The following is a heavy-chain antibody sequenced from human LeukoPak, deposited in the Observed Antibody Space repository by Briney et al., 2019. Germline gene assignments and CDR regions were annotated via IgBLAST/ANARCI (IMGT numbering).Heavy chain of an antibody. J-gene: IGHJ3*02. CDR3: ASTPRYYDILTGYYRDAFDI. CDR1: GGSISSYY. Sequence: PSETLSLTCTVSGGSISSYYWSWIRQPPGKELEWIGYIYSIGSTNYNPSLKSRVTISIDTSKNQLSLTLSSVTAADTAVYYCASTPRYYDILTGYYRDAFDIWGQGTMVTVSS. V-gene: IGHV4-59*01. D-gene: IGHD3-9*01. CDR2: IYSIGST.